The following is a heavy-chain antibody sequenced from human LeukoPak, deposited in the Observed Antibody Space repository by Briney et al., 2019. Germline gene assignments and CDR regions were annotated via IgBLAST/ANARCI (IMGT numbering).Heavy chain of an antibody. J-gene: IGHJ5*02. Sequence: SGTLSLTCAVFAGSFSGYYWSWIRHPPWKGLEWIGEIHHSGSTNYNPSPMSRVTISVDTSKKQFSLKLSSVTAADTSVYYCARGRITISWGQGTLVTVSS. D-gene: IGHD3-3*01. V-gene: IGHV4-34*01. CDR2: IHHSGST. CDR1: AGSFSGYY. CDR3: ARGRITIS.